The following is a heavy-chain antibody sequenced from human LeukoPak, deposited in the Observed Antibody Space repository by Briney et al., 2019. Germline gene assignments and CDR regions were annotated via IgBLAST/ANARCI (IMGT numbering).Heavy chain of an antibody. J-gene: IGHJ4*02. Sequence: ASVKVSCKASGYTFTTYGISWVRQAPGQGLEWMGWINAYNDNTNYAQKFQGRVTMTTDTSTSTAYMELKSLRSDDTAVYYCARRDDYYDSSGKSLDYWGQGTLVTVSS. CDR2: INAYNDNT. CDR3: ARRDDYYDSSGKSLDY. CDR1: GYTFTTYG. V-gene: IGHV1-18*01. D-gene: IGHD3-22*01.